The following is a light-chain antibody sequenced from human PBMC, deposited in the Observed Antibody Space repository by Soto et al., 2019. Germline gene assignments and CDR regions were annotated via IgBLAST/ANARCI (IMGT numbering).Light chain of an antibody. CDR2: DAS. CDR3: QQRRDWGPST. J-gene: IGKJ3*01. V-gene: IGKV3-11*01. Sequence: IVLTQSPATLSLSPGERATLSCRASQRVSSYLAWYQQKPGQAPRLLIYDASNRATGIPARFSGSGAGTDCTLTCSTLEPEDFAVYYCQQRRDWGPSTFGPGTTVDIK. CDR1: QRVSSY.